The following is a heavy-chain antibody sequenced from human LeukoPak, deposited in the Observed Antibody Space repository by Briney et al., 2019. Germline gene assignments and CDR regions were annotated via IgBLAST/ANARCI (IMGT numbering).Heavy chain of an antibody. CDR2: INPNSGGT. Sequence: ASVKVSCKASGGTLSNYAISWVRQAPGQGLEWMGWINPNSGGTNYAQKFQGRVTMTRDTSISTAYMELSRLRSDDTAVYYCARANPLVGATAAEYFQHWGQGTLVTVSS. J-gene: IGHJ1*01. CDR3: ARANPLVGATAAEYFQH. CDR1: GGTLSNYA. V-gene: IGHV1-2*02. D-gene: IGHD1-26*01.